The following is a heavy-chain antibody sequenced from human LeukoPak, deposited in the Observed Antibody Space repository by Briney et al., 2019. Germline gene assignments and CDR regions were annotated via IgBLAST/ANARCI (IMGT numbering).Heavy chain of an antibody. D-gene: IGHD3-10*01. Sequence: GGSLRLSCAASGFTLSSYAMSWVRQAPGKGLEWVSAISGSGGSTYYADSVKGRFTISRDNSKNTLYLQMNSLRAEDTAVYYCAKGSWSLLWFGELFCYFDYWGQGTLVTVSS. V-gene: IGHV3-23*01. J-gene: IGHJ4*02. CDR2: ISGSGGST. CDR1: GFTLSSYA. CDR3: AKGSWSLLWFGELFCYFDY.